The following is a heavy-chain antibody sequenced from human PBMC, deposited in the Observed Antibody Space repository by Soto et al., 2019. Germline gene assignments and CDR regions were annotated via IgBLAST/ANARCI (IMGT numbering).Heavy chain of an antibody. Sequence: QLHLVQSGAVVKKPGASVTVSCSASGYPVTAYYMHWVRQAPGRGLEWMGGINPATGAAKYTQTLQGSVTMTRDTSTSTVFMELSGLTSEDTAVFYCARGGGVGVAGSAAFDMWGQGTLVTVSS. D-gene: IGHD3-3*01. V-gene: IGHV1-2*02. CDR1: GYPVTAYY. J-gene: IGHJ3*02. CDR3: ARGGGVGVAGSAAFDM. CDR2: INPATGAA.